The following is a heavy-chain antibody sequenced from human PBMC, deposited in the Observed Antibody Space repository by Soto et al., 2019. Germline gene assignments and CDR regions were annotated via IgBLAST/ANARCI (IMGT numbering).Heavy chain of an antibody. CDR2: ISNSGSSI. J-gene: IGHJ3*02. D-gene: IGHD2-15*01. V-gene: IGHV3-11*01. CDR3: ARKKRSSDI. Sequence: QVQLVESGGGLVKPGGSLRLSCAASGFTFSDYYMSWIRQAPGKGLELVSYISNSGSSIYYADSVKGRFTISRDNTKNSQYLQMNSQRAEDPSGYFCARKKRSSDIWGPGTLVTVSS. CDR1: GFTFSDYY.